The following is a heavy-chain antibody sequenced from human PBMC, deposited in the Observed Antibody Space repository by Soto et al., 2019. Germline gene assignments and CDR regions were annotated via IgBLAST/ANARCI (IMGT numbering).Heavy chain of an antibody. J-gene: IGHJ4*02. D-gene: IGHD1-26*01. CDR2: ISWDAGTT. Sequence: EVPLVESGGVVVQPGGSLRLSCAASGFTFDDDTMHWVGQPPGKGLEWVALISWDAGTTFYTDSVKGRFTISRANRKTTLSLQMNSLRSEDTAFYFCAKDMEMGATPFENWGQGNVVTVSS. CDR3: AKDMEMGATPFEN. V-gene: IGHV3-43*01. CDR1: GFTFDDDT.